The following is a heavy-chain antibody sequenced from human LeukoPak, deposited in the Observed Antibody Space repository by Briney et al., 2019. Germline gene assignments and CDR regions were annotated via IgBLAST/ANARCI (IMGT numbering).Heavy chain of an antibody. CDR1: GFLLSTSGMC. J-gene: IGHJ5*02. V-gene: IGHV2-70*11. CDR2: IDWDDDK. CDR3: ARTITGTPGKWFDP. Sequence: SGPALVKPTQTLTLTCTFSGFLLSTSGMCVSWIRQPPGKALEWLARIDWDDDKYYSTSLKTRLTISKDTSKNQVVLTMTNMDPVDTATYYCARTITGTPGKWFDPWGQGTLVTVSS. D-gene: IGHD1-20*01.